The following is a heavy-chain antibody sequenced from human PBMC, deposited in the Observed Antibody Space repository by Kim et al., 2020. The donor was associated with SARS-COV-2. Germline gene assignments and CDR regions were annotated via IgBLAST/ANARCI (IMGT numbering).Heavy chain of an antibody. CDR2: ISYDGSNQ. CDR3: AKDLYQHDTSGYPRMFDY. J-gene: IGHJ4*02. D-gene: IGHD3-22*01. V-gene: IGHV3-30*18. Sequence: GGSLRLSCAASGFSFSNYGMHWVRQAPGKGLEWEALISYDGSNQNYADSVKGRFTISRDNSKSTVYLQMTGLRAEDTAMYYCAKDLYQHDTSGYPRMFDYWGQGTLVTVSS. CDR1: GFSFSNYG.